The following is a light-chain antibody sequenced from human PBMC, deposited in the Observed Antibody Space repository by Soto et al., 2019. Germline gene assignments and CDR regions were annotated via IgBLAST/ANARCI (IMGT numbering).Light chain of an antibody. V-gene: IGLV1-40*01. Sequence: QSVLTQPPSVSGAPGQRVTISCTGSSSNIGAGYDVHWYQQLPGTAPKLLIYVNINRPSGVPDRFSGSKSGTSASLAITVLQAEDEADYYCQSYDSSLSVVFGGGTKLTVL. CDR1: SSNIGAGYD. J-gene: IGLJ2*01. CDR3: QSYDSSLSVV. CDR2: VNI.